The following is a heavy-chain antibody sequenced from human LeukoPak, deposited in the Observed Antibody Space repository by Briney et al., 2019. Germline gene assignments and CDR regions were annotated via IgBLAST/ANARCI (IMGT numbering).Heavy chain of an antibody. D-gene: IGHD3-10*01. J-gene: IGHJ5*02. Sequence: SVKVSCKASGGTFSSYAISWVRQAPGQGLEWMGGIIPIFGTANYAQKFQGRVTITADKPTSTAYMELSSLRSEDAAVYYCARAMVRGVIKKFDWFDPWGQGTLVTVSS. CDR3: ARAMVRGVIKKFDWFDP. CDR1: GGTFSSYA. CDR2: IIPIFGTA. V-gene: IGHV1-69*06.